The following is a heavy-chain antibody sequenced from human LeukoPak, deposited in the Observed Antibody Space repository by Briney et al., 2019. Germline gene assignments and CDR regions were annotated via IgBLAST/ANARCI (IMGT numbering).Heavy chain of an antibody. CDR3: ARRREYFDY. CDR2: IKQDGTEK. J-gene: IGHJ4*02. V-gene: IGHV3-7*01. D-gene: IGHD3-10*01. Sequence: GGSLRLSCAASGFTFSGYWMSWVRQAPGKGLEWVANIKQDGTEKDYVDSVKGRFIISRDNAKNSLYLQMNSLRAEDTAVYYCARRREYFDYWGQGTLVTVSS. CDR1: GFTFSGYW.